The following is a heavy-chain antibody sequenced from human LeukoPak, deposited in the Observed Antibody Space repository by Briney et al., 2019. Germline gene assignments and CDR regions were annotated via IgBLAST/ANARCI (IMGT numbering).Heavy chain of an antibody. CDR3: ARGLISPLDY. CDR1: GYTFSSYG. CDR2: INVSNGNT. D-gene: IGHD2-21*01. J-gene: IGHJ4*02. V-gene: IGHV1-18*01. Sequence: ASVKDSCKASGYTFSSYGISWVRQAPGQGLEWMGWINVSNGNTNYAQRFQGRVTMTTDTSTSTAYMELRSLRSDDTAVYYCARGLISPLDYWGQGALVTVSS.